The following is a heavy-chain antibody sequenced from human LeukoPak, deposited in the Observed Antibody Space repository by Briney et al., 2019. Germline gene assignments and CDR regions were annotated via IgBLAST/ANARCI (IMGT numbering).Heavy chain of an antibody. J-gene: IGHJ4*02. CDR1: GGSFSGYY. V-gene: IGHV4-34*01. CDR2: INHSGST. Sequence: SETLSLTCAVYGGSFSGYYWSWIRQPPGKGLEWIGEINHSGSTNYNPSLKSRVTISVDTSKNQFSLKLSSVTAADTAVYYCARKDYFDYWGQGTLVTVSS. CDR3: ARKDYFDY.